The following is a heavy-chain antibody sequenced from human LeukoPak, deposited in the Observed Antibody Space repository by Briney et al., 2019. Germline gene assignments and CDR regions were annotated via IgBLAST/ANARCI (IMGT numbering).Heavy chain of an antibody. Sequence: GESLKISCKGSGYSFTSYWIGWVRQMPGKGLEWMVIIYPGDSDTRYSLSFQGQVTISADKSISTAYLQWSSLKASDTAMYYCARHGFVSRYSGVYYYYYGMDVWGQGTTVTVSS. CDR2: IYPGDSDT. CDR3: ARHGFVSRYSGVYYYYYGMDV. J-gene: IGHJ6*02. D-gene: IGHD3-10*01. CDR1: GYSFTSYW. V-gene: IGHV5-51*01.